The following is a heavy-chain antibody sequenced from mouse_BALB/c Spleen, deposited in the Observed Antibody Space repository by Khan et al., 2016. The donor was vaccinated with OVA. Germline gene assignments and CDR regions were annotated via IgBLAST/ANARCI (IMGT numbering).Heavy chain of an antibody. CDR1: GYSITSGYG. CDR2: ISYSGST. CDR3: ARTARIKY. V-gene: IGHV3-2*02. J-gene: IGHJ2*01. Sequence: VQLQQSGPGLVKPSQSLSLTCTVTGYSITSGYGWNWIRQFPGNKLEWMGYISYSGSTNYNPSLKSRISITRDPSKNQFFLQLNSVTTANTATYYSARTARIKYWGQGTTLTVSS. D-gene: IGHD1-2*01.